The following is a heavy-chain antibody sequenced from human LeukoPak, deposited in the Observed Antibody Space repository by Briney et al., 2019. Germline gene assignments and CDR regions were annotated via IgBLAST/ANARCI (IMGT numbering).Heavy chain of an antibody. D-gene: IGHD4-17*01. CDR1: GFTFSTFW. CDR3: ARTNGDYGSYYYMDV. J-gene: IGHJ6*03. Sequence: QAGGSLRLSCAASGFTFSTFWMYWARQAPGKGLEWVATIKPDGSEKYYVDSVKGRFTISRDNTKNSLYLQMNSLRAEDTAVYYCARTNGDYGSYYYMDVWGKGTTVTISS. V-gene: IGHV3-7*01. CDR2: IKPDGSEK.